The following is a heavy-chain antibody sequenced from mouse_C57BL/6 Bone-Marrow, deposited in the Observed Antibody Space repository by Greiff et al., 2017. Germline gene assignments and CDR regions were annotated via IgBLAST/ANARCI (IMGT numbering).Heavy chain of an antibody. Sequence: EVHLVESGGDLVKPGGSLKLSCAASGFTFSSYGMSWVRQTPDKRLEWVATISSGGSYTYYPDSVKGRFTISRDNAKNTLYLQMSSLKSEDTAMYYCARPRGYFDVWGTGTTVTVSS. J-gene: IGHJ1*03. V-gene: IGHV5-6*01. CDR1: GFTFSSYG. CDR3: ARPRGYFDV. CDR2: ISSGGSYT.